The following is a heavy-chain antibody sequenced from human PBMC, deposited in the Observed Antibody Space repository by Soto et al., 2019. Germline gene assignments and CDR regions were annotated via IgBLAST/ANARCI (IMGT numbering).Heavy chain of an antibody. Sequence: EVQLVQSGGGLVQPGGSLRLSCAASGFTFGNYWMTWVRQAPGKGLEWLANINKDGSNAYHVDSVRGRFTISRDTAMSLQIVEMSSLRVEDPAVYYCARGDVSFSQSECWGQGTLVTVSS. CDR2: INKDGSNA. J-gene: IGHJ4*02. CDR3: ARGDVSFSQSEC. CDR1: GFTFGNYW. D-gene: IGHD6-19*01. V-gene: IGHV3-7*01.